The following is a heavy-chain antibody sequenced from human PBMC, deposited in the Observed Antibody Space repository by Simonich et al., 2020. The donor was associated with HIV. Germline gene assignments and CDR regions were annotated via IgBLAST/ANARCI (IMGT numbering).Heavy chain of an antibody. CDR1: GYILTSYD. V-gene: IGHV1-8*02. J-gene: IGHJ5*02. Sequence: QVQLVQSGAEVKKPGASVKVSCKASGYILTSYDINWVGQATGKGLEVMGWLNPTTGNTGEAQKFQGRVTMTRNTSISTAYMELSSLRSEDTAVYYCARVDYDSSSYLGNWFDPWGQGTLVTVSS. D-gene: IGHD3-22*01. CDR2: LNPTTGNT. CDR3: ARVDYDSSSYLGNWFDP.